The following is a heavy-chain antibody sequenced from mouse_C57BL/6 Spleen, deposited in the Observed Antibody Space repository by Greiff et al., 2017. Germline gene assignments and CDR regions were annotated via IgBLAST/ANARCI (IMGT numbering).Heavy chain of an antibody. Sequence: EVQLQQSGPELVKPGASVKISCKAPGYTFTDPYMNWVKQCHGKSFAWIGDINPNIGGTSYNQKFKGKATLTVYKSSSTAHMELRSLTSEDSAVYYCARTGTDCWGQGTTLTVSS. V-gene: IGHV1-26*01. J-gene: IGHJ2*01. CDR2: INPNIGGT. CDR1: GYTFTDPY. D-gene: IGHD4-1*01. CDR3: ARTGTDC.